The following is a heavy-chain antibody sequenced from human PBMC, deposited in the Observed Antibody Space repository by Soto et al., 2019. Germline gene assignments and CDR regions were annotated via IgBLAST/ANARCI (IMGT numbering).Heavy chain of an antibody. V-gene: IGHV4-31*03. J-gene: IGHJ5*02. CDR1: GGSISSGGYY. Sequence: SETLSLTCTVSGGSISSGGYYWSWIRQHPGKGLEWIGYIYYSGSTYYNPSLKSRATISVDTSKNQFSLKLSSVTAADTAVYYCARIIVVVTATWFDPWGQGTLVTVSS. D-gene: IGHD2-21*02. CDR3: ARIIVVVTATWFDP. CDR2: IYYSGST.